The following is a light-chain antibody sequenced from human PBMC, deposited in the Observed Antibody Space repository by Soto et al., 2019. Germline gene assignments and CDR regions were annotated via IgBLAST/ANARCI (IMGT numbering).Light chain of an antibody. V-gene: IGKV3-15*01. Sequence: EIVMTQSPVTLSVSPGDRATLSCRASQSVNSNLAWYQQKPGQTPKLLIYVASTRATGIPARFSGSGSGTEFTLTIRSLQSEDFAVYYCQQYNVWPLTFGGGTTVEFK. J-gene: IGKJ4*01. CDR3: QQYNVWPLT. CDR2: VAS. CDR1: QSVNSN.